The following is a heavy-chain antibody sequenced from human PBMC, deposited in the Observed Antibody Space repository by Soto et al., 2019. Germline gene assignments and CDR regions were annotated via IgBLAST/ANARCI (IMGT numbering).Heavy chain of an antibody. Sequence: ASVKVSCKASGYTFGNNDISWVRQATGQGLEWMGWMNPNSGNTGYAQKVQGRVSMTRNTSITTAYLELSSLRSDDTAIYYCARMATSGTLNWFDPWGQGTLVTVSS. CDR3: ARMATSGTLNWFDP. CDR2: MNPNSGNT. J-gene: IGHJ5*02. V-gene: IGHV1-8*01. CDR1: GYTFGNND.